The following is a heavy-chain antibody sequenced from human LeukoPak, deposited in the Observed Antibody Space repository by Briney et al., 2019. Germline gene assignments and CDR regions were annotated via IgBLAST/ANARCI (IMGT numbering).Heavy chain of an antibody. V-gene: IGHV6-1*01. CDR2: TFYRSKWHN. CDR3: ARETSFRYYDIWSGWDY. Sequence: SQTLSLTCAISGDSVSSNSAAWNWIRQSPSRGLEWLGRTFYRSKWHNDYAVSVKSRITINPDTSKNQVSLQLNSVTPEDTAVYYCARETSFRYYDIWSGWDYWGQGTLVTVSS. D-gene: IGHD3-3*01. J-gene: IGHJ4*02. CDR1: GDSVSSNSAA.